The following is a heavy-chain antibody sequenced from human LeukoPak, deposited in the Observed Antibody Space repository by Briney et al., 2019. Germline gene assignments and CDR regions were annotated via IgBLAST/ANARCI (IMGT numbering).Heavy chain of an antibody. J-gene: IGHJ4*02. Sequence: ASVKVSCKASGGTFSSYAISWVRQAPGQGLEWMGWISAYNGNTNYAQKLQGRVTMTTDTSTSTAYMELRSLRSDDTAVYYCARVPGAYYDILTGYSDYWGQGTLVTVSS. CDR2: ISAYNGNT. CDR3: ARVPGAYYDILTGYSDY. V-gene: IGHV1-18*01. D-gene: IGHD3-9*01. CDR1: GGTFSSYA.